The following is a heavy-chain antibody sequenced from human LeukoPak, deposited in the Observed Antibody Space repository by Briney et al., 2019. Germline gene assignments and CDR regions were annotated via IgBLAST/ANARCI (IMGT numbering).Heavy chain of an antibody. J-gene: IGHJ4*02. D-gene: IGHD4-11*01. V-gene: IGHV4-34*01. Sequence: PSETLSLTCAVYGESSFSSYYWSWVRQTPGKGLEWIGEINHSGYTNDNPSLKSRVTLSIDTSRKQFSLNLRSVTVADAGIYFCTRMTRGHDYWGQGTQVTVSS. CDR2: INHSGYT. CDR3: TRMTRGHDY. CDR1: GESSFSSYY.